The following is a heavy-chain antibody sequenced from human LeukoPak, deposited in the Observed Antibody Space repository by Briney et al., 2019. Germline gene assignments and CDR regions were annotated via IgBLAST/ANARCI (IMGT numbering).Heavy chain of an antibody. J-gene: IGHJ4*02. D-gene: IGHD2-21*02. Sequence: KCGESLKISCKGSGYSFTNYWIGWVRQMPGKGLEWMGIIYPGDSDTRYSPSFQGQVTISADKSISTAYLQWSSLKASDTAMYYCARRVSCGGDCYALFDYWGQGTLVTVSS. CDR1: GYSFTNYW. CDR3: ARRVSCGGDCYALFDY. CDR2: IYPGDSDT. V-gene: IGHV5-51*01.